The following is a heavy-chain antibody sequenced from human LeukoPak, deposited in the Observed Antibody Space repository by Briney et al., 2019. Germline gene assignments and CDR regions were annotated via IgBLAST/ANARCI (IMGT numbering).Heavy chain of an antibody. Sequence: GGSLRLSCAASGFTFSSYGMSWFRKAPGKGLEWVSFITTSGATTSYADSVKGRFTISRDNPRNTLHMQMNSLRDEDTALYYCAIMHGYYDGSGYWVQWGQGTLVTVSS. V-gene: IGHV3-23*01. CDR2: ITTSGATT. J-gene: IGHJ4*02. CDR3: AIMHGYYDGSGYWVQ. CDR1: GFTFSSYG. D-gene: IGHD3-22*01.